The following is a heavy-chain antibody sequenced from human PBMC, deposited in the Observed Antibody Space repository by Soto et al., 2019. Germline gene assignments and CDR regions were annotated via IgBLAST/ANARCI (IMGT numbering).Heavy chain of an antibody. CDR2: ISYDGSNK. CDR1: GFTFSSYA. D-gene: IGHD3-22*01. Sequence: PGGSLRLSCAASGFTFSSYAMHWVRQAPGKGLEWVAVISYDGSNKYYADSVKGRFTISRDNSKNTLYLQMNSPRAEDTAVYYCAREYHYYDSSGYYYYYYYGMDVWGQGTTVTVSS. CDR3: AREYHYYDSSGYYYYYYYGMDV. V-gene: IGHV3-30-3*01. J-gene: IGHJ6*02.